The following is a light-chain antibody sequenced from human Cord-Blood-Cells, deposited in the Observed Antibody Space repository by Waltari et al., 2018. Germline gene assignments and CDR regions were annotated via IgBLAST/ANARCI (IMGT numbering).Light chain of an antibody. CDR3: SSYTSSSTWV. CDR2: DVS. Sequence: QSALTQPASVSGSPGPSLTLPCTGTSTPVGCYNYVSWYQPHPGKAPKLMIYDVSNRPSGVSNRFAGSKSGNTASLTISGLQAEDEADYYCSSYTSSSTWVFGGGTKLTVL. J-gene: IGLJ3*02. CDR1: STPVGCYNY. V-gene: IGLV2-14*01.